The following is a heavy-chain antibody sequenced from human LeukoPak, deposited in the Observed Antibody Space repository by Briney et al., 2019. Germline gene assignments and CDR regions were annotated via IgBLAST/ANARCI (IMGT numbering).Heavy chain of an antibody. D-gene: IGHD6-19*01. CDR2: IYSDVSST. V-gene: IGHV3-74*01. CDR1: VFTFSNYW. J-gene: IGHJ4*02. CDR3: VGMGSGWDFDY. Sequence: GGSLRLSCAASVFTFSNYWMHWVRQAPGKGLVWVSRIYSDVSSTSYADAVKGRFTISRDNAKNTLYLQMNSLRAEDTAVYYCVGMGSGWDFDYWGQGSLVTVSS.